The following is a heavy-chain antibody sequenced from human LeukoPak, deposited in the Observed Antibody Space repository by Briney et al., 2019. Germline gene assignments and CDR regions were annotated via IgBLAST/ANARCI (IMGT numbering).Heavy chain of an antibody. Sequence: ASVKVSCKASGYTFSSYAMNWVRQAPGQGLEWIGWINTNTGNPTYVQGFTGRFVFSLDTSVSTAYLQISSLKAEDTAVYCCARDPRAAAAGKADYWGQGTLVTVSS. D-gene: IGHD6-13*01. CDR2: INTNTGNP. V-gene: IGHV7-4-1*02. J-gene: IGHJ4*02. CDR3: ARDPRAAAAGKADY. CDR1: GYTFSSYA.